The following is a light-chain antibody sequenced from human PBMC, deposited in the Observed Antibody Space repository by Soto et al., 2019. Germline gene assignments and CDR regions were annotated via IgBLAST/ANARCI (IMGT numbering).Light chain of an antibody. CDR1: QSISNY. J-gene: IGKJ4*01. CDR2: GAS. Sequence: DIQMTQSPSPLSASVGDRVTITCRASQSISNYLNWYQQKPGIAPKLLIYGASSLQSGVPSRVSGSGYGTDFTLTISSLQPEDFATYYCQQSYSTPRTFGGGTKVEIK. CDR3: QQSYSTPRT. V-gene: IGKV1-39*01.